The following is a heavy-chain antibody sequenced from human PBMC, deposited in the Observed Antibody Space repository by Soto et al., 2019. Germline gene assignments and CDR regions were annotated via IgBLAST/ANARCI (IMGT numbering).Heavy chain of an antibody. CDR3: YRGEVVALGY. D-gene: IGHD2-15*01. Sequence: PSETLSLTCAVSGGTISSGGYSWSWLRQAPGKGLELMGYIYHSGSTYYNPSLKCRVTILVDRSKNQFSLKLSSVTAADTAVYYCYRGEVVALGYWGQGTLVTVSS. CDR1: GGTISSGGYS. V-gene: IGHV4-30-2*01. J-gene: IGHJ4*02. CDR2: IYHSGST.